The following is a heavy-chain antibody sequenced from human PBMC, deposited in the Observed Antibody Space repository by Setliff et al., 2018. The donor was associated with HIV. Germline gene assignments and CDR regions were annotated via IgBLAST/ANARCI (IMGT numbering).Heavy chain of an antibody. Sequence: ASVKVSCKASGYTFTGYAISWVRQAPGQGLEWLGWISAYNGDTNYAQKVQGRVSMTIDTSTSTAYMELRSLRSDDMAVYYCARDHCSSSGCYEYSYYGMDVWGQGTTVTVS. V-gene: IGHV1-18*03. CDR1: GYTFTGYA. CDR2: ISAYNGDT. D-gene: IGHD2-2*01. J-gene: IGHJ6*02. CDR3: ARDHCSSSGCYEYSYYGMDV.